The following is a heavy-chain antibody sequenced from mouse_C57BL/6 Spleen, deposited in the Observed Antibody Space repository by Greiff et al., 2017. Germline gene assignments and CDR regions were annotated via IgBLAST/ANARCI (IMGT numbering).Heavy chain of an antibody. V-gene: IGHV14-4*01. J-gene: IGHJ2*01. CDR3: TTHDGGRGDY. D-gene: IGHD2-3*01. Sequence: VQLKQSGAELVRPGASVKLSCTASGFTFKDDSMHWVQQRPEQGLEWIGWIDPDSGNTDYASKFQGKATMTADTSSNTAYLQLSSLTSDDATGYYCTTHDGGRGDYWGQGTTLTVSS. CDR2: IDPDSGNT. CDR1: GFTFKDDS.